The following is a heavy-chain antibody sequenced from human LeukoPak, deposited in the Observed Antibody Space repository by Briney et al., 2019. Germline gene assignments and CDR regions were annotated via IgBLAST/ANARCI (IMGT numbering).Heavy chain of an antibody. D-gene: IGHD1-1*01. CDR3: ARNDGQLY. CDR1: GVTFDDYG. J-gene: IGHJ4*02. Sequence: PGGSLRLSCAASGVTFDDYGMSWVRQAPGKGLEWVSGINWNGGSTSYADSVKGRFTISRDNAKNSLYLQMSSLRAEDTAFYYCARNDGQLYWGQGTLVTVSS. CDR2: INWNGGST. V-gene: IGHV3-20*04.